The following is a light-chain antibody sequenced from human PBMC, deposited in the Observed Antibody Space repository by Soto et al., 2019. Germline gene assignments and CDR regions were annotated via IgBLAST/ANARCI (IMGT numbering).Light chain of an antibody. CDR1: QSDTSTY. CDR2: GVS. J-gene: IGKJ4*02. V-gene: IGKV3-20*01. CDR3: QQYDRSPRT. Sequence: VVMTQSRATLPVSTVERATLPCSATQSDTSTYLAWYQQKLGQAPRLLIYGVSIRPTGIPYRFSGSGSGTDFTLTINRLEPEDFAVYYCQQYDRSPRTFGRGTKVDIK.